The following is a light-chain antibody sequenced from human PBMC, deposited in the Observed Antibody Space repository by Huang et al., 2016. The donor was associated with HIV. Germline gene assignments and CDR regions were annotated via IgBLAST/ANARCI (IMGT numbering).Light chain of an antibody. CDR3: QQYNNWPGT. CDR1: HSVRSK. J-gene: IGKJ1*01. V-gene: IGKV3-15*01. Sequence: EIVMTQSPATLSVSPGERATLSFRASHSVRSKLGGYHQKPGKAPRLLIYAASTGATGIPARFSGSGSGTEFTLTISSLQSEDFAVYYCQQYNNWPGTFGQGTKVEIK. CDR2: AAS.